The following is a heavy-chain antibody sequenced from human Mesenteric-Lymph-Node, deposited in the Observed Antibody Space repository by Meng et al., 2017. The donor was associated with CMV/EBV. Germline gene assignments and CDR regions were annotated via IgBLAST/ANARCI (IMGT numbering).Heavy chain of an antibody. CDR2: VHYTGST. D-gene: IGHD6-19*01. CDR1: GASISSFYY. CDR3: ARPFPSWQSPRLDPFGA. V-gene: IGHV4-39*01. Sequence: QVQLRGSGPGQVTPSETLSLTCPGSGASISSFYYWGWIRQPPGRGLEWIGSVHYTGSTYYSPSLKSRVTVSVDTSKNQFSLRLTSVTAADTAVYYCARPFPSWQSPRLDPFGAWGQGTLVTVSS. J-gene: IGHJ5*02.